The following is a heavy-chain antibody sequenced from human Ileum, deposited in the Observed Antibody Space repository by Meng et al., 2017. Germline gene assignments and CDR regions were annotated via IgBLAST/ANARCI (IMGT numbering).Heavy chain of an antibody. CDR2: ISNDGSST. V-gene: IGHV3-30*15. D-gene: IGHD2-15*01. CDR3: ARCGDCAATNCYRHFDY. J-gene: IGHJ4*02. CDR1: GVTFSAYA. Sequence: GESLKISCAASGVTFSAYAMHWVRQAPGQGLEWVALISNDGSSTVYSDSVKGRFTISRDNSKNTLHLELSTLGTEDTAMYYCARCGDCAATNCYRHFDYWGQGTLVTVSS.